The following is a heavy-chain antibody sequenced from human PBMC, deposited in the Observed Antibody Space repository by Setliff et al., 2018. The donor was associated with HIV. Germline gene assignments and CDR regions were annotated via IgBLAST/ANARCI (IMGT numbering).Heavy chain of an antibody. D-gene: IGHD1-7*01. CDR2: ITGSTYI. V-gene: IGHV3-21*01. CDR1: GFTFSSYS. CDR3: ARDYAYNWNSVMDA. Sequence: GESLKISCAASGFTFSSYSMNWVRQAPGKGLEWVSSITGSTYIYYADSVKGRFTISRDNAKNSLYLQMNSLRAEDTAVYYCARDYAYNWNSVMDAWGKGTTVTVSS. J-gene: IGHJ6*03.